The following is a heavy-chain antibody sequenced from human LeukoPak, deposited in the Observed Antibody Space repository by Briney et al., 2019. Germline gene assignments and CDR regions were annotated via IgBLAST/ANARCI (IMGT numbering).Heavy chain of an antibody. V-gene: IGHV1-46*01. CDR1: GYTFTSYY. D-gene: IGHD3-22*01. CDR3: ARDSSIPYYYDSSGYPRKLNWFDP. J-gene: IGHJ5*02. Sequence: ASVKVSCKASGYTFTSYYMHWVRQAPGQGLEWMGVTNPSGGSTSYAQKFQGRVTMTRDTSTSTVYMELSSLRSEDTAVYYCARDSSIPYYYDSSGYPRKLNWFDPWGQGTLVTVSS. CDR2: TNPSGGST.